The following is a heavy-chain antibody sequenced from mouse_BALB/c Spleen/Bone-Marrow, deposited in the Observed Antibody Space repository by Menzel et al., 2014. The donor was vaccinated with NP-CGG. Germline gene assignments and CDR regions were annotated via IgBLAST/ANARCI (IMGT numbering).Heavy chain of an antibody. CDR2: IKNKANGYTT. J-gene: IGHJ2*01. V-gene: IGHV7-3*02. CDR1: GFTFTDYY. CDR3: ARDKGRVFFDY. Sequence: EVQRVESGGALVQPGGSLRLSCATSGFTFTDYYMNWVRQPPGKALEWLGFIKNKANGYTTEYSASVKGRFTISRDNSQSILYLQINTLRAEDSATYYCARDKGRVFFDYWGQGTTLTVSS.